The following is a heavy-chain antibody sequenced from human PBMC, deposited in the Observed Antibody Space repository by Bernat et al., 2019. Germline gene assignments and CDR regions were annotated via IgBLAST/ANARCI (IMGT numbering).Heavy chain of an antibody. Sequence: QVQLVESGGGVVQPGRSLRLSCAASGFTFSSYGMHWVRQAPGKGLEWVAVIWYDGSNKYYADSVKGRFTISRDNSKNTLYLQMNSLRAEDTAVYYCARVDDLLTANYGMDVWGQGTTVTVSS. CDR2: IWYDGSNK. J-gene: IGHJ6*02. V-gene: IGHV3-33*01. CDR1: GFTFSSYG. CDR3: ARVDDLLTANYGMDV. D-gene: IGHD3-3*01.